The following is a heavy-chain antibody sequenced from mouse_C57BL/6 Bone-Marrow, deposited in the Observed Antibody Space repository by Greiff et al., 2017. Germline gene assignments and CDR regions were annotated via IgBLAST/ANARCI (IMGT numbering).Heavy chain of an antibody. CDR3: TKATRYFDV. CDR2: ISSGGDYI. V-gene: IGHV5-9-1*02. D-gene: IGHD6-1*01. Sequence: EVMLVESGEGLVKPGGSLELSCAASGFTFSSYAMSWVRQTPEKRLEWVAYISSGGDYIYYADTVKGRFTISRDNARNTLYLQMSSLKSEDTAMYYCTKATRYFDVWGTGTTVTVSS. CDR1: GFTFSSYA. J-gene: IGHJ1*03.